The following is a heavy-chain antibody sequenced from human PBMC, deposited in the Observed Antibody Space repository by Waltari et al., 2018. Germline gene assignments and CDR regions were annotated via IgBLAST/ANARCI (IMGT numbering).Heavy chain of an antibody. CDR2: IYYRGST. CDR3: ARVYYYDSSGYPYFDY. J-gene: IGHJ4*02. Sequence: QVQLQESGPGLVKPSETLSLTCTVSGGSISSYYWSWIRQPPGKGLEWIGYIYYRGSTNYNPSLKSRVTISVDTSKNQFSLKLSSVTAADTAVYYCARVYYYDSSGYPYFDYWGQGTLVTVSS. V-gene: IGHV4-59*01. CDR1: GGSISSYY. D-gene: IGHD3-22*01.